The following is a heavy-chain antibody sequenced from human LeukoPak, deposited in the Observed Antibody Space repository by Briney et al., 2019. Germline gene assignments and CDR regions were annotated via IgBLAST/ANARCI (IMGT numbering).Heavy chain of an antibody. CDR3: ARDTRSYDTSGYYYFDY. V-gene: IGHV4-30-4*01. J-gene: IGHJ4*02. CDR1: GGSISSGDHY. CDR2: IYYSGST. Sequence: PSQTLSLTCTVSGGSISSGDHYWSWIRQPPGKGLEWIGHIYYSGSTYYNPSLKSRVTISVDTSKNQFSLKLSSVSAADTAVYYCARDTRSYDTSGYYYFDYWGQGALVTVSS. D-gene: IGHD3-22*01.